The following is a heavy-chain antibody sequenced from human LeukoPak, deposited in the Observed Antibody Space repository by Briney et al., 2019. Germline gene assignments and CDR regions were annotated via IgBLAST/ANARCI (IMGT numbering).Heavy chain of an antibody. D-gene: IGHD6-19*01. CDR3: ARAGYSSGWYDHFDY. Sequence: PSETLSLTCSVSGGSITSSTYYWGWIRQPPGKGLEWIGSINYGGFTYYSASLKSRVTMSVDTSKNQFSLSLSSVTAADTAVYYCARAGYSSGWYDHFDYWGQGTLVTVSS. CDR2: INYGGFT. J-gene: IGHJ4*02. V-gene: IGHV4-39*01. CDR1: GGSITSSTYY.